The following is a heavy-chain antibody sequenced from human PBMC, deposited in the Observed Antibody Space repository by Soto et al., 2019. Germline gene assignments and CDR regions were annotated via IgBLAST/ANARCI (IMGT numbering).Heavy chain of an antibody. CDR2: IIPIFGTA. CDR1: GGTFSSYA. V-gene: IGHV1-69*13. D-gene: IGHD3-9*01. J-gene: IGHJ4*02. Sequence: SVKVSCKASGGTFSSYAISWVRQAPGQGLEWMGGIIPIFGTANYAQKFQGRVTITADESTSTAYMELSSLRSEDTAVYYCASDAAIRYFDWLTHFGYWGQGTLVTVSS. CDR3: ASDAAIRYFDWLTHFGY.